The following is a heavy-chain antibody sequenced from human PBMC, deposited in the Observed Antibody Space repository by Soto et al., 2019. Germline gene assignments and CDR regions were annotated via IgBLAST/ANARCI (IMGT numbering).Heavy chain of an antibody. CDR1: GGSISSGGYY. D-gene: IGHD3-3*01. V-gene: IGHV4-31*03. Sequence: SETLSLTCTVSGGSISSGGYYWSWIRQHPGKGLEWIGYIYYSGSTYYNPSLKSRVTISVDTSKNQFSLKLSSVTAADTAVYYCARDLNYDFWSGSDAFDIWGQGTMVTV. CDR3: ARDLNYDFWSGSDAFDI. CDR2: IYYSGST. J-gene: IGHJ3*02.